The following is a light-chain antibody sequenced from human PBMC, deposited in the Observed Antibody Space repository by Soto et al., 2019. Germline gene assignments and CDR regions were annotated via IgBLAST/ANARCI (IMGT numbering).Light chain of an antibody. CDR1: QTISSW. CDR2: NAS. CDR3: QHYNSYSEA. Sequence: DIQMTQSPSTLSGSVGDRVTITCRASQTISSWLAWYQQKPGKAPKLLIYNASTLKSGVPSRFSGSGSGTAFTPTISSLQPDDFLADYYQHYNSYSEAFGQGTKVELK. J-gene: IGKJ1*01. V-gene: IGKV1-5*03.